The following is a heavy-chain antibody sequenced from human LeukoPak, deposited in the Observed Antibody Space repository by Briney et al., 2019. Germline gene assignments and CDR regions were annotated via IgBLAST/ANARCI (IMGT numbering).Heavy chain of an antibody. D-gene: IGHD3-3*01. CDR3: ARGPSIYDFWSGYKDY. Sequence: SETLSLTCAVYGGSFSGYYWSWIRQPPGKGLEWIGEINHSGSTNYNPSLKSRVTMSVDTSKNQFSLKLSSVTAADTAVYYCARGPSIYDFWSGYKDYWGQGTLVTVSS. CDR1: GGSFSGYY. CDR2: INHSGST. V-gene: IGHV4-34*01. J-gene: IGHJ4*02.